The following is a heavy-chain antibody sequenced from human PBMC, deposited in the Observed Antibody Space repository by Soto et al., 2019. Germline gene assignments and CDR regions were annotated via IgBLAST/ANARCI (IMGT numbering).Heavy chain of an antibody. J-gene: IGHJ4*02. CDR2: IWDDGSNK. Sequence: QVQLVESGGGVVQPGRSLRLSCAASGFTFSSYGMHWVRQAPGKGLEWVAVIWDDGSNKYYADSVKGRFTISRDNSKNTLYLQMNSLRAEDTAVYYCARGGPQILRYFDWLLDYWGQGTLVTVSS. D-gene: IGHD3-9*01. V-gene: IGHV3-33*01. CDR1: GFTFSSYG. CDR3: ARGGPQILRYFDWLLDY.